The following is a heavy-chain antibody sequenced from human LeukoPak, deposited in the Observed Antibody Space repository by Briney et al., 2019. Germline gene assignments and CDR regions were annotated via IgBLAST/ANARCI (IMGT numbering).Heavy chain of an antibody. V-gene: IGHV3-21*01. CDR2: ISSSSSYI. J-gene: IGHJ4*02. CDR3: ASDDSSGYYTACDY. Sequence: GGSLRLSCAASGFTFSSYSMNWVRQAPGKGLEWVSSISSSSSYIYYADSVKGRFTISRDNAKNSLYLQMNSLRAEDTAVYYCASDDSSGYYTACDYWGQRTLVTVSS. CDR1: GFTFSSYS. D-gene: IGHD3-22*01.